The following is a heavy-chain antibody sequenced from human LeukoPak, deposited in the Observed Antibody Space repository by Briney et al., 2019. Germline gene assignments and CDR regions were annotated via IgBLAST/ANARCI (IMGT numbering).Heavy chain of an antibody. Sequence: SETLSLTCTVSGGSISSGGYYWSWIRQHPGTGLEWIGYIYYSGSTYYNPSLKSRVTISVDTSKNQFSLKLSSVTAADTAVYYCARDRIQLWSTVGYYFDYWGQGTLVTVSS. CDR2: IYYSGST. D-gene: IGHD5-18*01. CDR1: GGSISSGGYY. J-gene: IGHJ4*02. CDR3: ARDRIQLWSTVGYYFDY. V-gene: IGHV4-31*03.